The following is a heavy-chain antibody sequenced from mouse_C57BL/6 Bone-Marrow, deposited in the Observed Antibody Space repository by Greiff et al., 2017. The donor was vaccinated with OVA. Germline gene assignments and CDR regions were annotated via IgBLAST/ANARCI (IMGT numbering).Heavy chain of an antibody. CDR3: VRRSMIRRAWFAY. CDR1: GFSFNTYA. V-gene: IGHV10-1*01. CDR2: IRSKSNNYAT. J-gene: IGHJ3*01. Sequence: EVKLVESGGGLVQPKGSLKLSCAASGFSFNTYAMNWVRQAPGKGLEWVARIRSKSNNYATYYADSVKDRFTISRDDSESMLYLQMNNLKTEDTAMYYCVRRSMIRRAWFAYWGQGTLVTVSA. D-gene: IGHD2-4*01.